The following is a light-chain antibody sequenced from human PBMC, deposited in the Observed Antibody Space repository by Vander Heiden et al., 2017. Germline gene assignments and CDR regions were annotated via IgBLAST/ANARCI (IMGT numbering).Light chain of an antibody. V-gene: IGKV1-27*01. J-gene: IGKJ1*01. CDR2: AAS. CDR1: HGISNY. CDR3: QKYNSAPWT. Sequence: DIQMTDSPSSLSASVGDRVTITCRASHGISNYLAWYQQKPGKVPKLLIYAASTLQSGVPSRFSGSGSGTDFTLTISSLQPEDVATYYCQKYNSAPWTFGQGTKVEIK.